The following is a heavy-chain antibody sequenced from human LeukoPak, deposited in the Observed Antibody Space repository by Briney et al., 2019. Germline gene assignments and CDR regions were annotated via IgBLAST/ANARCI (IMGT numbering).Heavy chain of an antibody. V-gene: IGHV3-73*01. CDR1: GFTFSGSA. D-gene: IGHD3-22*01. Sequence: PGGSLRLSCAASGFTFSGSAMHWVRQASGQGLEWVGRIRSKENTYATSYAASVKGRFTISRDDSKKTAYLQVNSLKTEDTAVYYCTTTYYYDSSGYTLDYWGQGTLVTVSS. CDR2: IRSKENTYAT. J-gene: IGHJ4*02. CDR3: TTTYYYDSSGYTLDY.